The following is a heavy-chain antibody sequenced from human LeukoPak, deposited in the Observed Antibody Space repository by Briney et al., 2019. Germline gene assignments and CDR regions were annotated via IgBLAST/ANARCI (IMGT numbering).Heavy chain of an antibody. CDR1: GYTFTGYY. J-gene: IGHJ4*02. CDR3: ARSHAPYSSSWPFDY. CDR2: IIPIFGTA. V-gene: IGHV1-69*05. Sequence: GASVKVSCKASGYTFTGYYMHWVRQAPGQGLEWMGGIIPIFGTANYAQKFQGRVTITTDESTSTAYMELSSLRSEDTAVYYCARSHAPYSSSWPFDYWGQGTLVTVSS. D-gene: IGHD6-13*01.